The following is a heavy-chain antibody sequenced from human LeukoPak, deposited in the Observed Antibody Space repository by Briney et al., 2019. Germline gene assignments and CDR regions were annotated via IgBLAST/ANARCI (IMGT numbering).Heavy chain of an antibody. CDR1: GFTFSSYS. Sequence: PGGSLRLSCAASGFTFSSYSMNWVRQAPGQGLEWVSSISSSSSYISYADSVKGRFTISRDNAKNSLYLQMNSLRAEDTAVYYCARVLHFDWLLYHWGQGTLVTVSS. V-gene: IGHV3-21*01. D-gene: IGHD3-9*01. CDR2: ISSSSSYI. J-gene: IGHJ5*02. CDR3: ARVLHFDWLLYH.